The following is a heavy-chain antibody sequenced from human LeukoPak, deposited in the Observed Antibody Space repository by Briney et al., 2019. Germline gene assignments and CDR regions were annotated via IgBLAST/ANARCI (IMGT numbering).Heavy chain of an antibody. CDR1: GGSITSYK. J-gene: IGHJ4*02. Sequence: SETLSLTCTVYGGSITSYKWSWLRQPPGKGLEWIGFISTSGRTDYIPSLSSRVSMSVDTSKNQVSLKLNSVTAADTAVYYCATSYDNKIVPFDCWGQGILVTVSS. CDR2: ISTSGRT. CDR3: ATSYDNKIVPFDC. D-gene: IGHD3-9*01. V-gene: IGHV4-4*09.